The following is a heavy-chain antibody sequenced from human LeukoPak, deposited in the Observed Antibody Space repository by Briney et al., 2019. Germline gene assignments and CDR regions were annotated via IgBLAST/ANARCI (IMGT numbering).Heavy chain of an antibody. D-gene: IGHD6-13*01. CDR2: INPSGGST. Sequence: GASVKVSCKASGYTFTSYRMHWIRQAPGQGLEWMGIINPSGGSTSYAQKFQGRVTMTRDTSTSTVYMELSSLRSEDTAVYYCAREEAAAGKNNWFDPWGQGTLVTVSS. J-gene: IGHJ5*02. V-gene: IGHV1-46*01. CDR3: AREEAAAGKNNWFDP. CDR1: GYTFTSYR.